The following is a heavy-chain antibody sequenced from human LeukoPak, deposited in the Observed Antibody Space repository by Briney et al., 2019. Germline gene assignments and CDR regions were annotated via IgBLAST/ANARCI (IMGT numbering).Heavy chain of an antibody. J-gene: IGHJ4*02. CDR3: ASGPRGPFDY. CDR2: ISYDGSNK. Sequence: PGGSLRLSCAASGFTFSSYAMHWFRQAPGKGLEWVAVISYDGSNKYYADPVKGRFTISRDNSKNTLYLQMNSLRAEDTAVYYCASGPRGPFDYWGQGTLVTVSS. CDR1: GFTFSSYA. V-gene: IGHV3-30*04.